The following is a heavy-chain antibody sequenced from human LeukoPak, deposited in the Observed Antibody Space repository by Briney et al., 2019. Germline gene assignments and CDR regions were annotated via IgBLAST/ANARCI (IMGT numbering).Heavy chain of an antibody. CDR3: ATPPSGWYSDAFDI. V-gene: IGHV1-24*01. CDR1: GYTLTELS. J-gene: IGHJ3*02. Sequence: GASVTVSCKVSGYTLTELSMHWVRQAPGKGLEWMGGFDPEDGETIYAQKFQGRVTMTEDTSTDTAYMELSSLRSEDTAVYYCATPPSGWYSDAFDIWGQGTMVTVSS. CDR2: FDPEDGET. D-gene: IGHD6-19*01.